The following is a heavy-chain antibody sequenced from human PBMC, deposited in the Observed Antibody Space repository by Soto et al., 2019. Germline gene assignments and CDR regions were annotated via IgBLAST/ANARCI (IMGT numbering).Heavy chain of an antibody. Sequence: ASVKVSCKASGYTFTSYGISWVRQAPGQGLEWMGWISAYNGNTNYAQKLQGRVTMTTDTSTSTAYMELRSLRSDDTAVYYCARGLGYCISTSCFYYYYGMDVWGQGTKVTVSS. J-gene: IGHJ6*02. V-gene: IGHV1-18*01. CDR1: GYTFTSYG. CDR2: ISAYNGNT. D-gene: IGHD2-2*01. CDR3: ARGLGYCISTSCFYYYYGMDV.